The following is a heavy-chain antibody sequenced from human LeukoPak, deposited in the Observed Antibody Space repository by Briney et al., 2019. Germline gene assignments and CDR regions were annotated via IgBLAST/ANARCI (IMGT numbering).Heavy chain of an antibody. CDR2: IIPIFGTA. CDR1: GGSFRSST. D-gene: IGHD3-3*01. V-gene: IGHV1-69*05. CDR3: ARGPLHVALSSGSLKWLDP. J-gene: IGHJ5*02. Sequence: ASVTVSCKASGGSFRSSTFAWVRQAPGRGLEWMGGIIPIFGTANYALAFQGRATITTDESTSTVYMERSSLRSEDTAMYYCARGPLHVALSSGSLKWLDPWGQGALVTVSS.